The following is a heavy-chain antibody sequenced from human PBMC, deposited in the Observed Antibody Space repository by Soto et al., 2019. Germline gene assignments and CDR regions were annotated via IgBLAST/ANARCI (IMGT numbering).Heavy chain of an antibody. CDR1: GYTFTSYG. V-gene: IGHV1-18*01. J-gene: IGHJ3*02. CDR2: ISGYNGNT. D-gene: IGHD6-6*01. Sequence: ASVKVSCKASGYTFTSYGLSWVRQAPGQGLEWMGWISGYNGNTNYAQNLQGRVTMTTDTSTSTAYMELRSLRSDDTAVYYCASTLSIAARPIPAPRAFDIWGQGTMVTVSS. CDR3: ASTLSIAARPIPAPRAFDI.